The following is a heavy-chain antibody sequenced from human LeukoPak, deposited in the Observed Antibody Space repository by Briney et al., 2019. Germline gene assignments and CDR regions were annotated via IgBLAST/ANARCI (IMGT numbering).Heavy chain of an antibody. CDR1: GFTFSSYA. D-gene: IGHD1-26*01. CDR3: ARGEHFDY. J-gene: IGHJ4*02. Sequence: PGGSLRLSCAASGFTFSSYAMHWVRQAPGKGLEWVAVIWHDGSNKYYVDSVKGRFTISRDNSKNTLYLQMNSLRAEDTSVYYCARGEHFDYWGQGTLVTVSS. CDR2: IWHDGSNK. V-gene: IGHV3-33*08.